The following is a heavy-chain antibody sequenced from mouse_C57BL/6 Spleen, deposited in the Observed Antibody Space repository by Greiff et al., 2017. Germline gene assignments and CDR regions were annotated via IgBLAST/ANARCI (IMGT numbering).Heavy chain of an antibody. J-gene: IGHJ2*01. D-gene: IGHD2-4*01. CDR2: ISYSGST. V-gene: IGHV3-1*01. CDR1: GYSITSGYD. CDR3: GRDNYDYAHVDH. Sequence: EVQLQESGPGMVKPSQSLSLTCTVTGYSITSGYDWHWIRHFPGNKLEWMGYISYSGSTNYNPSLQSRISITHHPSKNHFFLMLNSVTTEDTAKYYCGRDNYDYAHVDHGGQGTTLTVSS.